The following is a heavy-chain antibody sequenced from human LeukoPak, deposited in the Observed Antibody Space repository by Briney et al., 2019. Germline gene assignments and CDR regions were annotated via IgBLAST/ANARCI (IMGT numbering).Heavy chain of an antibody. Sequence: GGSLRLSCAASGFSFSSYWMSWVRQAPGEGLEWVANIDEDGSEKYYVDSVKGRFTISRDNAKNSLYLQMNSLRAEDTAVYYCARKGGSCSSTRCYTRAFDIWGQGTMVTVSS. V-gene: IGHV3-7*01. CDR2: IDEDGSEK. CDR1: GFSFSSYW. CDR3: ARKGGSCSSTRCYTRAFDI. J-gene: IGHJ3*02. D-gene: IGHD2-2*02.